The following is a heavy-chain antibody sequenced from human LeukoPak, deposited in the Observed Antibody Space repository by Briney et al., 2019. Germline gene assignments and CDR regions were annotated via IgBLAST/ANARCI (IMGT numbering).Heavy chain of an antibody. CDR2: IIPNSGGT. D-gene: IGHD4-11*01. CDR1: GYTFTAYY. V-gene: IGHV1-2*02. Sequence: ASVKVSCKASGYTFTAYYIDWVRHAPGQGLEWMGWIIPNSGGTIYAQKFQGRVTMTRDTSISTAYMELSRLRSDDTAVYYCARGLGVTTWNWFDPWGQGTLVTVSS. CDR3: ARGLGVTTWNWFDP. J-gene: IGHJ5*02.